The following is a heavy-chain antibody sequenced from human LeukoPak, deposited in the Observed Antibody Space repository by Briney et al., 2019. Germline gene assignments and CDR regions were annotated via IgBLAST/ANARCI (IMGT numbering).Heavy chain of an antibody. V-gene: IGHV3-48*04. Sequence: GGSLRLSCAASRFTFSTSGMNWVRQAPGKGLEWVSYISSSGSTIYYADSVKGRFTISRDNAKNSLYLQMNSLRAEDTAVYYCAELGITMIGGVWGKGTTVTISS. CDR2: ISSSGSTI. D-gene: IGHD3-10*02. CDR1: RFTFSTSG. CDR3: AELGITMIGGV. J-gene: IGHJ6*04.